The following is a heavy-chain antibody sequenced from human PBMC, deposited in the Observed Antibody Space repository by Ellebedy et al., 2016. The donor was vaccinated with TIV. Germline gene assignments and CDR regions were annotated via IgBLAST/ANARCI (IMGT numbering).Heavy chain of an antibody. CDR3: ATWPGLNSV. Sequence: GESLKISCVVSGFTFSSYTMSWVRQAPGKGLEWVASISGSVGTTYYADSVKGRFTISRDNSKNTLYVQMTSLRAEDTAIYYCATWPGLNSVWGQGTLVTVSS. D-gene: IGHD1-14*01. J-gene: IGHJ4*02. CDR1: GFTFSSYT. CDR2: ISGSVGTT. V-gene: IGHV3-23*01.